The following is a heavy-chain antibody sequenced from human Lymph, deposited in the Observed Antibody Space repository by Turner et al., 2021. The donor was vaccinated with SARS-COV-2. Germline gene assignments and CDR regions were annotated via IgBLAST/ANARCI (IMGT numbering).Heavy chain of an antibody. CDR2: ISGNNDNT. J-gene: IGHJ5*02. CDR3: ARSNFDWLFSPDWFDP. V-gene: IGHV1-18*01. D-gene: IGHD3-9*01. CDR1: GYTFTNYG. Sequence: QVQLVQSGAEVKKPGDSVKVSCKASGYTFTNYGISWVRQAPGEGLEWMGWISGNNDNTNYAQKLQGRVTMTTDTSTSTAYMELRSLRSDDTAVYYCARSNFDWLFSPDWFDPWGQGTLVIVSS.